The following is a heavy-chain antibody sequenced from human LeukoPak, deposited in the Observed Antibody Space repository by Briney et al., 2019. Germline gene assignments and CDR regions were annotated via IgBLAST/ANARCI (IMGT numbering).Heavy chain of an antibody. D-gene: IGHD5-18*01. CDR2: IYYSGST. Sequence: SETLSLSCTVSGGSISSYYWSWIGQPPGKGLEWIGYIYYSGSTNYNPSLKSRVTISVDTSKNQFSLKLSSVTAADTAVYYCARDSYGLVHWFDPWRQGTLVTVSS. V-gene: IGHV4-59*01. J-gene: IGHJ5*02. CDR1: GGSISSYY. CDR3: ARDSYGLVHWFDP.